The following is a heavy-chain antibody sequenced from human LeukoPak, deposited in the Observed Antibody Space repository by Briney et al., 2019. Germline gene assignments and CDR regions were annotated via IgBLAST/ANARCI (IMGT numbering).Heavy chain of an antibody. D-gene: IGHD3-16*02. V-gene: IGHV1-3*03. CDR1: GYTFTSYA. CDR3: ARGPTPYYDYVWGGYRFDAFDI. Sequence: ASVKVSCKASGYTFTSYAMHWVRQAPGQRLEWMGWINAGNGNTKYSQELQGRVTITRDTSASTAYMELSSLRSEDMAVYYCARGPTPYYDYVWGGYRFDAFDIWGQGTMVTVSS. J-gene: IGHJ3*02. CDR2: INAGNGNT.